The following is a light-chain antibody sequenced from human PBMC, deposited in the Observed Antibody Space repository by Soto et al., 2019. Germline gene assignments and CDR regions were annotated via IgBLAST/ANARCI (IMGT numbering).Light chain of an antibody. CDR1: SSDVGLYDF. CDR2: EVS. Sequence: QSALTQPASVSGSPGQSITISCTGASSDVGLYDFVSWYQYHPGKAPKLLIFEVSYRPSGVSSRFSGSKSGNTASLTISGLQAEDEADYYCNSYTRFSTYVFGTGTKLTVL. CDR3: NSYTRFSTYV. J-gene: IGLJ1*01. V-gene: IGLV2-14*01.